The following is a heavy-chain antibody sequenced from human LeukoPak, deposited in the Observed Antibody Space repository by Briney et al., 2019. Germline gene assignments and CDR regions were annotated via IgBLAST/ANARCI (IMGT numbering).Heavy chain of an antibody. J-gene: IGHJ5*02. CDR1: GYTFTGYY. D-gene: IGHD3-10*01. CDR3: ARENTGSYSVDWFDP. Sequence: SVKVSCKASGYTFTGYYMHWVRQAPGQGLEWMGWINPNSGGTNYAQKFQGRVTMTRDTFISTAYMELSRLRSDDTAVYYCARENTGSYSVDWFDPWGQGTLVTVSS. CDR2: INPNSGGT. V-gene: IGHV1-2*02.